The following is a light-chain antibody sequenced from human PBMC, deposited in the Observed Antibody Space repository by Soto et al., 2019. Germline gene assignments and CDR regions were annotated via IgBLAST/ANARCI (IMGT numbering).Light chain of an antibody. J-gene: IGLJ2*01. CDR1: SSDVGGYNY. Sequence: QSALTQPASVSGSPGQSITISCTGTSSDVGGYNYVSWYQQHPGKAPKLMIYEVSNRPSGVSNRFSGSKSGNTACLTISGLQAEDEADYYCSSWGVVFGGGTQLTVL. CDR2: EVS. V-gene: IGLV2-14*01. CDR3: SSWGVV.